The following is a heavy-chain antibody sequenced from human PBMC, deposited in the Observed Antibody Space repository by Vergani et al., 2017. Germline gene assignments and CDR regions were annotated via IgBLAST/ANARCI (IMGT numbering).Heavy chain of an antibody. Sequence: EVQLVQSGAEVKKPGESLKISCKGSGYSFTSYWIGWVRQMPGKGLEWMGIIYPGDSDTRYSPSFQGQVTISADKSISTAYLQWSSLKASDTAMYYCARVVRGYCSSTSCYNWFDPWGQGTLVTVSS. J-gene: IGHJ5*02. CDR1: GYSFTSYW. D-gene: IGHD2-2*01. CDR3: ARVVRGYCSSTSCYNWFDP. V-gene: IGHV5-51*03. CDR2: IYPGDSDT.